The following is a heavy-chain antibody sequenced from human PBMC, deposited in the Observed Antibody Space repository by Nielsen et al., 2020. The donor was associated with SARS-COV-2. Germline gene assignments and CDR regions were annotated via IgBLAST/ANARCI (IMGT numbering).Heavy chain of an antibody. CDR2: ISASGGST. V-gene: IGHV3-23*01. CDR1: GFSVSSNY. D-gene: IGHD3-22*01. CDR3: AKDGGGMIVVVITIDYYYGMDV. Sequence: GESLKISCEASGFSVSSNYINWVRQAPGKGLEWVSAISASGGSTYYADSVKGRFTISRDNSKNTLYLQMNSLRAEDTAVYYCAKDGGGMIVVVITIDYYYGMDVWGQGTTVTVSS. J-gene: IGHJ6*02.